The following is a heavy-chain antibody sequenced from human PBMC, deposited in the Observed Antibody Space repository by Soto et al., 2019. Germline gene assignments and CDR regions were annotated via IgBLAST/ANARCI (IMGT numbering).Heavy chain of an antibody. CDR2: ISAYNGNT. V-gene: IGHV1-18*01. CDR1: GYTFTSYG. J-gene: IGHJ5*02. CDR3: ARDRAAAAGSWFDP. D-gene: IGHD6-13*01. Sequence: ASVKVSCKASGYTFTSYGISWLRQAPGQGLEWMGWISAYNGNTNYAQKLQGRVTMTTDTSTSTAYMELRSLRSDDTAVYYCARDRAAAAGSWFDPWGQGTLVTVSS.